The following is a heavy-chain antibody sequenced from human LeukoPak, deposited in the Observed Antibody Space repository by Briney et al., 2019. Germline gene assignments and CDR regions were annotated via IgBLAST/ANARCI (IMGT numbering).Heavy chain of an antibody. CDR1: GFTVSSNY. Sequence: GGSLRLSCAASGFTVSSNYMSWVRQAPGKGLEWVSVIYSGGSTYYADSVKGRFTISRDNSKNTLYLQMNSLRAEDTAVYYCARPRVEGYNYPFDYWARETLVTVSS. D-gene: IGHD5-24*01. J-gene: IGHJ4*02. CDR2: IYSGGST. CDR3: ARPRVEGYNYPFDY. V-gene: IGHV3-66*01.